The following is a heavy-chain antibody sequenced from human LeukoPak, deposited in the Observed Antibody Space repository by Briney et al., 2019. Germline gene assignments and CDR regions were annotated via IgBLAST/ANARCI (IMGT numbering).Heavy chain of an antibody. Sequence: PSETLSLTCTVSGGSISSYYWSWIRQPPGKGLEWIGYIYYSGSTNYNPSLKSRVTISVDTSKNQFSLKLSSVTAADTAVYYCARLGYCSSTSCYRFDYWGQGTLVTVSS. CDR1: GGSISSYY. CDR2: IYYSGST. CDR3: ARLGYCSSTSCYRFDY. D-gene: IGHD2-2*01. J-gene: IGHJ4*02. V-gene: IGHV4-59*12.